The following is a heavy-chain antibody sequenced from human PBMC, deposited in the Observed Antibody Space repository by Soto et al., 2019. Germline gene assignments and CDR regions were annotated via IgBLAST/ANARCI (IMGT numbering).Heavy chain of an antibody. CDR3: ARSRRRYYVTNEYTAFDI. D-gene: IGHD1-26*01. Sequence: QVQLVQSGAEVKKPGSSVKISCKASGASFSSYSISWVRQAPGQGLEWMGRTIPLLNIANYAQKSQGRFTISAYKTTNTASMELSSVSSDDTVVFYCARSRRRYYVTNEYTAFDIWSQGIMVTFSA. V-gene: IGHV1-69*02. CDR1: GASFSSYS. J-gene: IGHJ3*02. CDR2: TIPLLNIA.